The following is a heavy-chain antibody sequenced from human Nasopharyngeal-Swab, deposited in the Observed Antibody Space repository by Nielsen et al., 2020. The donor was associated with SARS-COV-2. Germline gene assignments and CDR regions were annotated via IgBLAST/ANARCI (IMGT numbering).Heavy chain of an antibody. Sequence: SVKVSCKASGYTFTSYGISWVRQAPGQGLEWRGWISAYNGNTNYAQKLQGRVTMTTDTSTSTAYMELRSLRSDDTAVYYCARDSRYFDWHASYYYYGMDVWGQGTTVTVSS. D-gene: IGHD3-9*01. J-gene: IGHJ6*02. V-gene: IGHV1-18*01. CDR1: GYTFTSYG. CDR2: ISAYNGNT. CDR3: ARDSRYFDWHASYYYYGMDV.